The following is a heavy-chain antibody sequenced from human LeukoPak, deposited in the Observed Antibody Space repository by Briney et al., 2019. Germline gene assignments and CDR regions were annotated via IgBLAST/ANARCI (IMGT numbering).Heavy chain of an antibody. CDR1: GGSISSGSYY. CDR3: ARASFPDDWDFDI. V-gene: IGHV4-61*10. CDR2: IYYSGST. Sequence: PSETLSLTCTVSGGSISSGSYYWSWIRQPAGKGLEWIGYIYYSGSTYYNPSLKSRVTISVDTSKNQFSLKLSSVTAADTAVYYCARASFPDDWDFDIWGQGTMVTVSS. J-gene: IGHJ3*02. D-gene: IGHD3-9*01.